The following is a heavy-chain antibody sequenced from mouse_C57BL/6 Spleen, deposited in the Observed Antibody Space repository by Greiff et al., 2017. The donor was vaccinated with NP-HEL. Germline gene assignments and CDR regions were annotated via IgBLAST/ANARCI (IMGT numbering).Heavy chain of an antibody. CDR2: INPGSGGT. V-gene: IGHV1-54*01. CDR1: GYAFTNYL. CDR3: EAYYDYDGAWFAY. D-gene: IGHD2-4*01. Sequence: QVQLQQSGAELVRPGTSVKVSCKASGYAFTNYLIEWVKQRPGQGLEWIGVINPGSGGTNYNEKFKGKATLTADKSSSTAYMQLNSLTSEDSAVYYCEAYYDYDGAWFAYWGQGTLVTVSA. J-gene: IGHJ3*01.